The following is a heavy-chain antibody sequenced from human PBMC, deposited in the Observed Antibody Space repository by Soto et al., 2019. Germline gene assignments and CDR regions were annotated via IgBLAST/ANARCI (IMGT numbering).Heavy chain of an antibody. CDR3: ATSRGSGYYDSSGYYYIDRCPGY. CDR2: IIPIFGTA. J-gene: IGHJ4*02. CDR1: GGTFSSYA. D-gene: IGHD3-22*01. V-gene: IGHV1-69*13. Sequence: GASVKVSCKASGGTFSSYAISWVRQAPGQGLEWMGGIIPIFGTANYAQKFQGRVTITADESTSTAYMELSSLRSEATAVYYCATSRGSGYYDSSGYYYIDRCPGYWGQGTLVTVSS.